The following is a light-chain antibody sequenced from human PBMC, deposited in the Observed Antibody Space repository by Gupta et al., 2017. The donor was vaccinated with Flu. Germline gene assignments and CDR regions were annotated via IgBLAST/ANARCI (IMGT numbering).Light chain of an antibody. CDR1: SSNIGSYS. CDR2: GND. J-gene: IGLJ3*02. V-gene: IGLV1-44*01. CDR3: AAWDDSLNGHWV. Sequence: QSVLTQAPSAYGTPGQRVTISCSGTSSNIGSYSVTWYQHVPGTAPKLLVYGNDQRRSGVSGRFSGSKSGTSASLAISGLRADDEADYYCAAWDDSLNGHWVFGGGTKLTVL.